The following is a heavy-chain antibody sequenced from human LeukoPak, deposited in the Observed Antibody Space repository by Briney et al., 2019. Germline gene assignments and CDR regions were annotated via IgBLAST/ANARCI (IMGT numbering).Heavy chain of an antibody. CDR3: AKPRAWELLFLSY. J-gene: IGHJ4*02. CDR2: ISYDGSNK. V-gene: IGHV3-30*18. Sequence: GRSLRLSCAASGFTFSSYGMHWVRQAPGKGLEGGAVISYDGSNKYYADSVTAPFTLSSDNSKHPLYLQMNTLTADHTAVYYCAKPRAWELLFLSYCGQGTLVTVSS. D-gene: IGHD1-26*01. CDR1: GFTFSSYG.